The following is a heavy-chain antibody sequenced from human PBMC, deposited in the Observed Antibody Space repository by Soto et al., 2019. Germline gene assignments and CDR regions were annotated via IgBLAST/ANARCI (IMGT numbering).Heavy chain of an antibody. J-gene: IGHJ3*02. D-gene: IGHD2-8*01. Sequence: QVQLVESGGGVVQPGRSLRLSCAASGFTFSSYAMHWVRQAPGKGLEWVAVISYDGSNKYYADSVKGRFTISRDNSKNTLYLQMNSLRAEDTAVYYCARDRRIYMLNAFDIWGQGTMVTVSS. CDR3: ARDRRIYMLNAFDI. CDR1: GFTFSSYA. V-gene: IGHV3-30-3*01. CDR2: ISYDGSNK.